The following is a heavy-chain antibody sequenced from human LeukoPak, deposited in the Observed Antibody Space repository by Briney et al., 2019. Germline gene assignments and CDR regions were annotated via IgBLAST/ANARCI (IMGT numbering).Heavy chain of an antibody. CDR1: GGSISSGSYY. J-gene: IGHJ6*03. CDR2: IYYNANT. CDR3: ARHLNYYYYYYRDV. Sequence: SQTLSLTCTVSGGSISSGSYYWSWIRQPAGKGLEWIGSIYYNANTFYNPSLKSRVTISIDTSNNQFSLNLTSVTAADTAVYYCARHLNYYYYYYRDVWGKGTTVTVPS. V-gene: IGHV4-30-2*03.